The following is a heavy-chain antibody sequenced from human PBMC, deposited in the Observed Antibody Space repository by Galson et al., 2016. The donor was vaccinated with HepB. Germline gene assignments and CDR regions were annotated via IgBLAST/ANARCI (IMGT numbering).Heavy chain of an antibody. V-gene: IGHV1-46*01. CDR1: GYRFTSYY. J-gene: IGHJ4*02. D-gene: IGHD4-11*01. CDR2: INPSGGST. CDR3: ARETADYRFDY. Sequence: SVKVSCKASGYRFTSYYIHWVRQAPGQGPEWMGMINPSGGSTTYAQKFQGRVIMTRDTSRNTVYMELSSLRSEDTAVYYCARETADYRFDYWGQGTLVTVSS.